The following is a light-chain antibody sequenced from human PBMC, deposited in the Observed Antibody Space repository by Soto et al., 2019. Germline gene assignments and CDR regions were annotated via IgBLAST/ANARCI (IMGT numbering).Light chain of an antibody. CDR2: DVS. V-gene: IGKV3-20*01. CDR3: QQYGISPT. J-gene: IGKJ1*01. Sequence: DIVLTQSPGTLSLSPGGRATLSCRSSQSVSSNYLAWYQQKPDQAPRLVIYDVSGRATGIPDRFSGSGSGTDFTLTISRLEPEDSAVYYCQQYGISPTFGQGTKVEIK. CDR1: QSVSSNY.